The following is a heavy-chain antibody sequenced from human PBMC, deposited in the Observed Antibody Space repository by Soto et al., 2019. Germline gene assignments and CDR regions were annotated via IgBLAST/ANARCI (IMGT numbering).Heavy chain of an antibody. CDR2: ISSGGGTI. Sequence: VGSLRLSCATSGFTFSNYYMPWIRQAPGKGLEWVSYISSGGGTINYADSVKGRFTISRDNAKTSLYLQMNSLRAEDTAVYYCARAPIASGSYHYDSWGQGTLVTVSS. D-gene: IGHD3-10*01. CDR1: GFTFSNYY. V-gene: IGHV3-11*01. CDR3: ARAPIASGSYHYDS. J-gene: IGHJ4*02.